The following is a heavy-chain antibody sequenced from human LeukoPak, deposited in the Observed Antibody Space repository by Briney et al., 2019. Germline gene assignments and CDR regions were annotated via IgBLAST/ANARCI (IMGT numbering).Heavy chain of an antibody. CDR2: INAGNGYT. CDR1: GYTFTNYA. CDR3: ARDAVHYGDYLYYSDY. V-gene: IGHV1-3*03. Sequence: GASVKISCKTSGYTFTNYAIHWVRQAPGQRLQWMGWINAGNGYTKYSQDFQDRVTITRDRSASTAYMELSSLRSEDTAVYYCARDAVHYGDYLYYSDYWGQGTLVTVSS. D-gene: IGHD4-17*01. J-gene: IGHJ4*02.